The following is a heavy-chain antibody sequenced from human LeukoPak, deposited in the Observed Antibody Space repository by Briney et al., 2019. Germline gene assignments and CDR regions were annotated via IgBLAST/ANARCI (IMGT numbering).Heavy chain of an antibody. Sequence: SETLSLTCTVSGGSISGTYYWSWIRQPPGKGLEWIGYIYYTGTTDSNPSLKSRVTISLDTSKNQFSLNLSSVTAADTAVYYCARRWVYDKRAFDAWGHGTMVTVSP. J-gene: IGHJ3*01. CDR3: ARRWVYDKRAFDA. CDR2: IYYTGTT. V-gene: IGHV4-59*08. CDR1: GGSISGTYY. D-gene: IGHD3-16*01.